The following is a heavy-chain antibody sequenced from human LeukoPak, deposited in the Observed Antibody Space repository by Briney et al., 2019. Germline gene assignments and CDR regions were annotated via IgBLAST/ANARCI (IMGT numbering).Heavy chain of an antibody. CDR2: IKQDGSEK. CDR1: GITFSSYW. J-gene: IGHJ3*02. CDR3: ARDLPLNVLRYFAGGRAFDI. V-gene: IGHV3-7*01. Sequence: PGGSLRLSCAASGITFSSYWMSWVRQAPGKGLEWVANIKQDGSEKYYVDSVKGRFTISRDNAKNSLYLQMNSLRAEDTAVYYCARDLPLNVLRYFAGGRAFDIWGQGTMVTVSS. D-gene: IGHD3-9*01.